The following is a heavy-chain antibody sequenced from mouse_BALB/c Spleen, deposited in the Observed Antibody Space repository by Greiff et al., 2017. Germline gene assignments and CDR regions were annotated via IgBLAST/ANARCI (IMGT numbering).Heavy chain of an antibody. CDR2: INPDSSTI. CDR1: GFDFSRYW. CDR3: ARPGTTDWYFDV. D-gene: IGHD1-1*01. Sequence: EVKLMESGGGLVQPGGSLKLSCAASGFDFSRYWMSWVRQAPGKGLEWIGEINPDSSTINYTPSLKDKFIISRDNAKNTLYLQMSKVRSEDTALYYCARPGTTDWYFDVWGAGTTVTVSS. V-gene: IGHV4-1*02. J-gene: IGHJ1*01.